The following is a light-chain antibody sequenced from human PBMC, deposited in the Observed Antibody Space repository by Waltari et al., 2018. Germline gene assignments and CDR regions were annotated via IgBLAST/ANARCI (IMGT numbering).Light chain of an antibody. J-gene: IGKJ2*01. CDR3: QQYNDWPPRYT. V-gene: IGKV3-15*01. Sequence: EVVMTQSAATLSVSPGERATLSCRASQSVSSNLAWYQQKPGQAPRLLIYGASTRATGIPARFSGSGSGTEFTLTISSLQSEDFGVYYCQQYNDWPPRYTFGQGTKLEIK. CDR1: QSVSSN. CDR2: GAS.